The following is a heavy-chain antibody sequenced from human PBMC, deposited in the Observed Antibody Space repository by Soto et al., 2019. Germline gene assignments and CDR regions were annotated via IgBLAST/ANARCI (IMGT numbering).Heavy chain of an antibody. D-gene: IGHD5-12*01. CDR2: IDPKSGGT. CDR1: GPTFIAYY. CDR3: ARASVDVPE. J-gene: IGHJ4*02. V-gene: IGHV1-2*02. Sequence: PLVQSGAEVKKPGASVRVSCKTSGPTFIAYYIHWVRQAPGQGLEWMGWIDPKSGGTTYEQKFLGRVTMTRDTSINTAYMDLNRLTSDDTAVYYCARASVDVPEWGQGTLITVSS.